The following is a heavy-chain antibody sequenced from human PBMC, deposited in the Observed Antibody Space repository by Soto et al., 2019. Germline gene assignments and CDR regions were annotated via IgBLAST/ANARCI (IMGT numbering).Heavy chain of an antibody. CDR1: GFTFSSYG. CDR2: IWYDGNNK. Sequence: GGSLRLSCAASGFTFSSYGMHWVRQAPGKGLEWVAVIWYDGNNKYYADSVKGRFTISRDNSKNTLYLQMNSLRAEDTAVYYCARDYYDSSGYYYFDYWGQGTLVTVSS. D-gene: IGHD3-22*01. CDR3: ARDYYDSSGYYYFDY. V-gene: IGHV3-33*01. J-gene: IGHJ4*02.